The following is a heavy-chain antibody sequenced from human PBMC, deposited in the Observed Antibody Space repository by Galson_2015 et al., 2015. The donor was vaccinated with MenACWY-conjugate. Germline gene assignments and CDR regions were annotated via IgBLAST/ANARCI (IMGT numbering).Heavy chain of an antibody. CDR2: IYSGGST. D-gene: IGHD6-13*01. J-gene: IGHJ5*02. CDR1: GFIVSSNY. Sequence: SLRLSCAASGFIVSSNYMNWVRQAPGKGLEWVSVIYSGGSTYYADSVKGRFTISRDNSKNTLYLQMNGLRAEDTAVYYCARERGSSVWFDPWGRGTLVTVSS. CDR3: ARERGSSVWFDP. V-gene: IGHV3-53*01.